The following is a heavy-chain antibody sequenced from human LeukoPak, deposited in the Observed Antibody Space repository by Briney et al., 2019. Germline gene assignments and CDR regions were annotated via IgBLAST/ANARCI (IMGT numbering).Heavy chain of an antibody. CDR3: AREISDFDY. D-gene: IGHD2-15*01. CDR1: GGTFSSYA. J-gene: IGHJ4*02. Sequence: ASVKVSCKASGGTFSSYAISWVRQAPGQVLEWMGWINPNSGGTNYAQKFQGRVTMTRDTSISTAYMELSRLRSDDTAVYYCAREISDFDYWGQGTLVTVSS. V-gene: IGHV1-2*02. CDR2: INPNSGGT.